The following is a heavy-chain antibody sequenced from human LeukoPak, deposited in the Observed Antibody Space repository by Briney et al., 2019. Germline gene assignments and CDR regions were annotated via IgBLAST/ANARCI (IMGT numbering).Heavy chain of an antibody. J-gene: IGHJ3*02. CDR1: GGSISSYY. D-gene: IGHD6-19*01. V-gene: IGHV4-59*01. CDR3: ARTPGYSSGWLSDRRAFDI. CDR2: IYYSGST. Sequence: SETLSLTCTVSGGSISSYYWSWIRQPPGKGLEWIGYIYYSGSTNYNPSLKSRVTISVDTSKNQFSLKLSSVTAADTAVYYCARTPGYSSGWLSDRRAFDIWGQGTMVTVSS.